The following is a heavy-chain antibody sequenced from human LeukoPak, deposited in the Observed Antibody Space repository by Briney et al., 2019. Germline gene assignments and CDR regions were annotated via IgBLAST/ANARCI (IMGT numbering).Heavy chain of an antibody. D-gene: IGHD1-26*01. V-gene: IGHV4-4*02. Sequence: SGTLSLTCAVSGGSISSSNWWSWVRQPPGKGLEWIGEIYHSGSTNYNPSLKSRVTISVDKSKNQFSLKLSSVTAADTAVYYCARHSVGSKGEGSDNFDYWGQGTLVTVSS. CDR3: ARHSVGSKGEGSDNFDY. CDR1: GGSISSSNW. J-gene: IGHJ4*02. CDR2: IYHSGST.